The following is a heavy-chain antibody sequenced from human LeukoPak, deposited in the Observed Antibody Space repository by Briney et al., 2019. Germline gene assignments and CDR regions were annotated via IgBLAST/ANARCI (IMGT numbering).Heavy chain of an antibody. J-gene: IGHJ5*02. V-gene: IGHV1-18*01. CDR1: GYAFASYG. Sequence: ASVKVSCKASGYAFASYGISWVRQAPGQGLEWMGWISAYNGNTNYAQKLQGRVTMTTDTSTSTAYVELRSLRSDDTAVYYCARDPVQKYSSGPGWFDPWGQGTLVTVSS. CDR2: ISAYNGNT. CDR3: ARDPVQKYSSGPGWFDP. D-gene: IGHD6-19*01.